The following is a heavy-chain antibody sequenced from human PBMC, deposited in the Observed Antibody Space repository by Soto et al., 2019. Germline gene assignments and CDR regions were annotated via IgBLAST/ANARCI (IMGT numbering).Heavy chain of an antibody. J-gene: IGHJ6*02. CDR3: ARSVAAAGYYYYGMDV. Sequence: GGSLRLSCAASGFTVSSNYMSWVRQAPGKGLEWVSVIYSGGSTYYADSVKGRFTISRDNSKNTLYLQMNSLRAEDTAVYYCARSVAAAGYYYYGMDVWGQGTTVTVSS. CDR2: IYSGGST. D-gene: IGHD6-13*01. CDR1: GFTVSSNY. V-gene: IGHV3-53*01.